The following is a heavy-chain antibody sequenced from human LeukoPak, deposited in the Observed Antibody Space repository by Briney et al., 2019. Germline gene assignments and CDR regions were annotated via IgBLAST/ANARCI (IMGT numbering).Heavy chain of an antibody. CDR3: ARGTTYYYDSSDMANDY. D-gene: IGHD3-22*01. CDR1: GFTFSSYE. V-gene: IGHV3-48*03. CDR2: ISSSGSSI. Sequence: GGSLRLSCAASGFTFSSYEMTWVRQAPGKGLEWISYISSSGSSIYYADSVKGRFTISRDNSKNTLYLQMNSLRAEDTAVYYCARGTTYYYDSSDMANDYWGQGTLVTVSS. J-gene: IGHJ4*02.